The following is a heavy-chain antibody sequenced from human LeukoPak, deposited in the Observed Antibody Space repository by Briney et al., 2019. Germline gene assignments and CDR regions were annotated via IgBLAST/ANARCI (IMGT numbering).Heavy chain of an antibody. CDR3: ARVYTAVPRH. J-gene: IGHJ4*02. CDR1: GFTFNSYI. CDR2: MNSDGRDI. V-gene: IGHV3-21*06. D-gene: IGHD1-14*01. Sequence: PGGSLRLSCAASGFTFNSYIMSWVRQSPEKGLQWISSMNSDGRDIYYADFVKGRFTISRDNARNTSYLNLSDLTVEDSGLYYCARVYTAVPRHWGQGTLVTVSS.